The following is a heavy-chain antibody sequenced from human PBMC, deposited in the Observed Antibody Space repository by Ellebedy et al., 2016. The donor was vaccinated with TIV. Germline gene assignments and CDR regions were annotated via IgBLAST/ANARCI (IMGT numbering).Heavy chain of an antibody. CDR1: GFTFSSYA. CDR2: ISSNGGST. Sequence: GESLKISCAASGFTFSSYAMHWVRQAPGKGLEYVSAISSNGGSTYYADSVKGRFTISRDNSKNTLYLQMNSLRAEDTAVYYCARGLQFVSGWPDAFDIWGQGTMVTVSS. V-gene: IGHV3-64*04. J-gene: IGHJ3*02. D-gene: IGHD6-19*01. CDR3: ARGLQFVSGWPDAFDI.